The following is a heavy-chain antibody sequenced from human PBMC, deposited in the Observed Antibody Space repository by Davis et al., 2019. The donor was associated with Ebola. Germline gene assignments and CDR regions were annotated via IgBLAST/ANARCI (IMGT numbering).Heavy chain of an antibody. V-gene: IGHV3-21*05. CDR2: ISSSSSYT. D-gene: IGHD3-10*01. J-gene: IGHJ4*02. CDR3: AREGDVTMVQGVIITRGPDY. CDR1: GFTFSSYA. Sequence: GESLKISCSASGFTFSSYAMHWVRQAPGKGLEWVSYISSSSSYTNYADSVKGRFTISRDNAKNSLYLQMNSLRAEDTAVYYCAREGDVTMVQGVIITRGPDYWGQGTLVTVSS.